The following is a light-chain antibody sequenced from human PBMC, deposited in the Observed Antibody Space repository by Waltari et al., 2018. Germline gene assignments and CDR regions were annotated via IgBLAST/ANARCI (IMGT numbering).Light chain of an antibody. Sequence: DIQMTQSPSSLSASVGDRVTITCRASQGINNYLSWYQQKPGKAPKRLIYATSSLESGGPSRFSGSGSGTEFTLTISSLQPEDFAAYYCLQYNSKPFTFGPGTKLDIK. V-gene: IGKV1-17*01. CDR1: QGINNY. CDR3: LQYNSKPFT. J-gene: IGKJ3*01. CDR2: ATS.